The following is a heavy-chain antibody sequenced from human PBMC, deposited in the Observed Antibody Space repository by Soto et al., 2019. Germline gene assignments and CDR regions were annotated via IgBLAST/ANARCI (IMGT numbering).Heavy chain of an antibody. D-gene: IGHD2-2*01. Sequence: QVQLVESGGGLVKPGGSLRLSCAASGFTFSDYYMSWIRQAPVKGLEWVSYISSSGSTIYYADSVKGRFTISRDNAKNSLYRQMHSLRAEDTAVYYCSRDRRYCSSTSCSKWFDPWGQGTLVTVSS. J-gene: IGHJ5*02. CDR2: ISSSGSTI. V-gene: IGHV3-11*01. CDR3: SRDRRYCSSTSCSKWFDP. CDR1: GFTFSDYY.